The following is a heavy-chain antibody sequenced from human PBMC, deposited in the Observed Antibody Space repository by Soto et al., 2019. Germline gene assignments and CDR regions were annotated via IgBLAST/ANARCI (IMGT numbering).Heavy chain of an antibody. J-gene: IGHJ3*02. CDR2: ISAYNGNT. Sequence: ASVKVSCKASGYTFTSYGISWVRQAHGQGLEWMGWISAYNGNTNYAQKLQGRVTMTTDTSTSTAYMELRSLRSDDTAVYYCARDPRMVRGAPLGAFDIWGQGTMVTVSS. CDR1: GYTFTSYG. D-gene: IGHD3-10*01. V-gene: IGHV1-18*01. CDR3: ARDPRMVRGAPLGAFDI.